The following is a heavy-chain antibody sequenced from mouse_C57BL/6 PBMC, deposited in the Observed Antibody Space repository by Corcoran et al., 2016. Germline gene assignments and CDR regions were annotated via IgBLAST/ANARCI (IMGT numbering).Heavy chain of an antibody. D-gene: IGHD1-1*01. J-gene: IGHJ4*01. CDR2: INTYSGVP. V-gene: IGHV9-3*01. CDR1: GYTFTTYG. CDR3: ARWYYGSSYKAMDY. Sequence: QIQLVQSGPELKKSGETVKISCKASGYTFTTYGMSWVKQAPGKGLKWMGWINTYSGVPTYADDFKGRFAFSLETSASTAYLQINNLKNEDTATYFCARWYYGSSYKAMDYWGQGTSVTVSS.